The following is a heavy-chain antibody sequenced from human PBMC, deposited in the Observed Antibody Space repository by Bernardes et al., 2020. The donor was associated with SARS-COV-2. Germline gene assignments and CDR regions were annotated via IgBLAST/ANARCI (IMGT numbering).Heavy chain of an antibody. V-gene: IGHV4-61*02. CDR2: IYTSGNT. CDR3: ARGQGDIFYYYGLDG. CDR1: GGSISRGNYH. Sequence: SETLSLTCAVPGGSISRGNYHWSWVRQPAGKGLEWIGRIYTSGNTNYNSSLKSRVTVSLDTSKNQFSLRLSSLTSADTAMYYCARGQGDIFYYYGLDGWGQGTTVTVSS. J-gene: IGHJ6*02. D-gene: IGHD2-21*02.